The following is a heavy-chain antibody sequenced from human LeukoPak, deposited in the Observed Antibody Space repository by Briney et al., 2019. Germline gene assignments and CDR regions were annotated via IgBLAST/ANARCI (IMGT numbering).Heavy chain of an antibody. D-gene: IGHD1-26*01. CDR3: ARHGGSYSYDY. V-gene: IGHV4-59*08. Sequence: SETLSLTCTVSGGSISSYYRSWIRQSPGKGLEWIVYMYNSGSTNYNPSLKSRVTISVDKSKNQFSLKLSAVTAADTAVYYCARHGGSYSYDYWGQGTLVTVSS. CDR2: MYNSGST. CDR1: GGSISSYY. J-gene: IGHJ4*02.